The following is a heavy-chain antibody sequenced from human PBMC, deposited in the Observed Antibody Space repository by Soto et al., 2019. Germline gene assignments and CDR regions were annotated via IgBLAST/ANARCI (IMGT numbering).Heavy chain of an antibody. CDR1: GFSFSDYY. D-gene: IGHD1-26*01. CDR3: ARYSSGTYSHFDY. Sequence: VQLLESGGGLVQPGGSLRLSCAASGFSFSDYYMSWIRQAPGKGLEWVSYISSSDNTIYYADSVKGRFTISRDNAKNSLYLQMNSLRAEDTAMYYCARYSSGTYSHFDYWGQGTLVTVSS. V-gene: IGHV3-11*01. J-gene: IGHJ4*02. CDR2: ISSSDNTI.